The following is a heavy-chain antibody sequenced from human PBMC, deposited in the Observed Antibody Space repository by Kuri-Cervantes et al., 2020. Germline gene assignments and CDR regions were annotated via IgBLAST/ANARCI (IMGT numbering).Heavy chain of an antibody. Sequence: ASVKVSCKASGYTFTDYYMHWVRQAPGQGLEWVGWINPNSGGTNYAQKFQGRVTMTRDTSISTAYMELSRLRSDDTAVYYCARDLNYYGLGSYYDYYYYYGMDVWGQGTTVTVSS. CDR1: GYTFTDYY. CDR2: INPNSGGT. V-gene: IGHV1-2*02. CDR3: ARDLNYYGLGSYYDYYYYYGMDV. D-gene: IGHD3-10*01. J-gene: IGHJ6*02.